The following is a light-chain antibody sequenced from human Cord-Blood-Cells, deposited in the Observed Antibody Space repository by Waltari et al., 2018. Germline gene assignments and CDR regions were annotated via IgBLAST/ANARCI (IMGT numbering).Light chain of an antibody. CDR2: GAC. Sequence: EIVLTQPPVILSLSRGDRAPLACRASQSVSSSYLAWYQQKPGQAPRLLIYGACSRATGIPDRFSGSGSGTDVTLTIGRLEPEDFAVYYWQQYGSSPITFGPGTKVDIK. V-gene: IGKV3-20*01. CDR3: QQYGSSPIT. J-gene: IGKJ3*01. CDR1: QSVSSSY.